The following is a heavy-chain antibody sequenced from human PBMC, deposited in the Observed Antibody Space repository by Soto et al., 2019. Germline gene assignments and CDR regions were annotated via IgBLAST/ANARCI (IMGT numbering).Heavy chain of an antibody. Sequence: EVQLVESGGGLVQPGGSLRLSCATSGFTFSSYWMHWVRQAPGKGLVWVSRINSDGSSTTYADSVKGRFTISTDNAKNTVYLQVISLRVEDTAVYFCARGGGTGIFDYWGQGTLVTVSS. CDR3: ARGGGTGIFDY. CDR2: INSDGSST. D-gene: IGHD1-1*01. V-gene: IGHV3-74*01. J-gene: IGHJ4*02. CDR1: GFTFSSYW.